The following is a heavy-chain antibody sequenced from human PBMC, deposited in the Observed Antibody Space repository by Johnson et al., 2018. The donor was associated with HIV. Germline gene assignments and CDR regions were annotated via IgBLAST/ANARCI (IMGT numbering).Heavy chain of an antibody. J-gene: IGHJ3*02. D-gene: IGHD3-22*01. CDR1: GFTFSDYY. V-gene: IGHV3-66*02. CDR2: IYSGGST. CDR3: ARDPAIRWSEWDSSCYYSPDAFDI. Sequence: EVQLVESGGGVVQPGRSLRLSCAASGFTFSDYYMSWIRQAPGKGLEWVSVIYSGGSTYYADSVKGRFTISRDNSKNTLYLQMNSLRAEDTAVYYCARDPAIRWSEWDSSCYYSPDAFDIWGQGTMVTVSS.